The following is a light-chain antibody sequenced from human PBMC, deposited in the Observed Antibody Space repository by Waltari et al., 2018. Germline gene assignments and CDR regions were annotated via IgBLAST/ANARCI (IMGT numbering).Light chain of an antibody. CDR1: SGDIGNYKF. Sequence: QSALTQPASVSGSPGQSITISCTGTSGDIGNYKFVSRYHQEPGIAPKLIVYDVSQRPSGVSNRFSGSKSGNTASLTISGLQAEDEADYYCSSYTTTSSWVFGGGTKLTVL. CDR3: SSYTTTSSWV. J-gene: IGLJ3*02. V-gene: IGLV2-14*01. CDR2: DVS.